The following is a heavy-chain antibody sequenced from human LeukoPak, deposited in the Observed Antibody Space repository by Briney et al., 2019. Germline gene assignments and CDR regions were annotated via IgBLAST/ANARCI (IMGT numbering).Heavy chain of an antibody. CDR2: INHSGST. CDR3: ARDGGGYCSGGSCYDPLNWFDP. J-gene: IGHJ5*02. Sequence: SETLSLTCAVYVGSFSGYYWIWVRQPPGKGLEWIGEINHSGSTNYNPSLKSRVTIPVDTSKNQFSLKLSSVTAADKAVYYCARDGGGYCSGGSCYDPLNWFDPWGQGTLVTVSS. V-gene: IGHV4-34*01. D-gene: IGHD2-15*01. CDR1: VGSFSGYY.